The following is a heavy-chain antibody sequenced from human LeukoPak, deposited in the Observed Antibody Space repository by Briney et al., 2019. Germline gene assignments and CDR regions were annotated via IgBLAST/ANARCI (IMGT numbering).Heavy chain of an antibody. Sequence: GGSLRLSCAASGFTFSSYGMHWVRQAPGKGLEWVAFIRYDGSNKYYADSVKGRFTISRDNSKNTLYLQMNSLRAEDTAVYYCARASGYWGGGYFDYWGQGTLVTVSS. CDR3: ARASGYWGGGYFDY. CDR2: IRYDGSNK. V-gene: IGHV3-30*02. CDR1: GFTFSSYG. D-gene: IGHD3-22*01. J-gene: IGHJ4*02.